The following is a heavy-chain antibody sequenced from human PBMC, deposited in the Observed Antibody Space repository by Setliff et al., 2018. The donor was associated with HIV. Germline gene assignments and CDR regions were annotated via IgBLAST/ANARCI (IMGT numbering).Heavy chain of an antibody. CDR2: IYHSGST. Sequence: SETLSLTCAVSGGSISSSNWWSWVRQPPGKGLEWIGEIYHSGSTYYTPSLNSRVTISVDTSKNQFSLKLSSVTAADTAVYYCARLDVDIAMAPDYWGQGMLVTVSS. V-gene: IGHV4-4*02. D-gene: IGHD5-18*01. CDR1: GGSISSSNW. CDR3: ARLDVDIAMAPDY. J-gene: IGHJ4*02.